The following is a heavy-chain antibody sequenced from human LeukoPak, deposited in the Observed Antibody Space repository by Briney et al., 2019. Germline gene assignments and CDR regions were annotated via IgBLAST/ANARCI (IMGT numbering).Heavy chain of an antibody. Sequence: PGGSLRLSCAASGFTVSSNCMSWVRQAPGKGLEWVSVIYSGGSTYYADSVKGRFTISRDNAKNSLYLQMNSLRAEDTAVYYCARVPRGQMGSAFDIWGQGTMVTVSS. CDR1: GFTVSSNC. J-gene: IGHJ3*02. CDR3: ARVPRGQMGSAFDI. V-gene: IGHV3-53*01. D-gene: IGHD5-24*01. CDR2: IYSGGST.